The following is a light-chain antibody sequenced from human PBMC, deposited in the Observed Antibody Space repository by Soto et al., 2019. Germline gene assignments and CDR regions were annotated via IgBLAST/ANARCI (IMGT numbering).Light chain of an antibody. CDR1: QSLLHNNGNNY. V-gene: IGKV2-28*01. Sequence: EIVLTQSPLSLPVTPGEPAPISCRSSQSLLHNNGNNYLNWYLQKPGQSPQLLIYLGSNRASGVPDRFSGGGSGTDFTLKISRVEAEDVGVYYCMQALRSFTFGPGTKVDIK. CDR3: MQALRSFT. J-gene: IGKJ3*01. CDR2: LGS.